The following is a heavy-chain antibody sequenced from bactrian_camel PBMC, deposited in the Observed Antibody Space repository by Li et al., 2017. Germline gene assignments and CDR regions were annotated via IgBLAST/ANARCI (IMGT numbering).Heavy chain of an antibody. Sequence: EVQLVESGGGSVQTGGSLRLTCVASGFAISSDYCMAWFRQAPEKEREGVATIALVTTTYADSVKGRFTISRDNAKNTVYFQLNSLTSDDTGMYFCLVGFDYWGRGTQVTVS. CDR3: LVGFDY. J-gene: IGHJ4*01. CDR1: GFAISSDY. D-gene: IGHD5*01. CDR2: IALVTT. V-gene: IGHV3S40*01.